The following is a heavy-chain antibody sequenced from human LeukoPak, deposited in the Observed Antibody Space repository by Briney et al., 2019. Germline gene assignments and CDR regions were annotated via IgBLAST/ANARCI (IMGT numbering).Heavy chain of an antibody. J-gene: IGHJ5*02. CDR3: ARDGSSWSNWFDP. CDR2: ISGDGSAT. Sequence: GGSLRLSCAASGFSFRDFSMHWVRQAPGKGLEWVSLISGDGSATHYSDSVKGRFTISRDNNKNSMFLQMSSLRAEDTAVYYCARDGSSWSNWFDPWGQGTLVTVSS. V-gene: IGHV3-43*02. D-gene: IGHD6-13*01. CDR1: GFSFRDFS.